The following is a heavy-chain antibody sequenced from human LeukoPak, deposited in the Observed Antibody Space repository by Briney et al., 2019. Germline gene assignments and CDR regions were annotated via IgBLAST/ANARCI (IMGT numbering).Heavy chain of an antibody. Sequence: GGSLRLSCAASGFTFSSYGMHWVRQAPGKGLEWVAVISYDGSNKFLADSVKGRFTISRDNSKNTLYLQMNSLRAEDTAVYYCAKEGIRGLRLIDYWGQGTLVTVSS. CDR3: AKEGIRGLRLIDY. J-gene: IGHJ4*02. D-gene: IGHD4-17*01. CDR1: GFTFSSYG. CDR2: ISYDGSNK. V-gene: IGHV3-30*18.